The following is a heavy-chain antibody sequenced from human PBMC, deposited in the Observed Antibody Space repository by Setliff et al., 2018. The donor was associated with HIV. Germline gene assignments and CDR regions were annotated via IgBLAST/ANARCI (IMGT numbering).Heavy chain of an antibody. CDR1: SGSIHSGSYY. CDR3: ARVGGKGYSNFLDS. V-gene: IGHV4-61*02. CDR2: IYTSGST. Sequence: SETLSLTCIVSSGSIHSGSYYWSWIRQPVGKGLEWIGRIYTSGSTDYNPSLKSRVAISVDTSKNHFSLNLTSVTAADTAIYFCARVGGKGYSNFLDSWGQGLLVTVSA. J-gene: IGHJ4*02. D-gene: IGHD2-15*01.